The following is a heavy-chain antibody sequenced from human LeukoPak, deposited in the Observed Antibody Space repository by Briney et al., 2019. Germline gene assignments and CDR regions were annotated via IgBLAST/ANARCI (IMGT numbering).Heavy chain of an antibody. Sequence: PGGSLRLSCTASGFTFGDYAMSWVRQAPGKGLEWVGFIRSKANGGTTEYAASVKGRFTISRDDSKSIAYLQMNSLKTEDTAVYYCTRRGRGLYYYDSSGYQDWGQGTLVTVSS. D-gene: IGHD3-22*01. V-gene: IGHV3-49*04. J-gene: IGHJ4*02. CDR3: TRRGRGLYYYDSSGYQD. CDR1: GFTFGDYA. CDR2: IRSKANGGTT.